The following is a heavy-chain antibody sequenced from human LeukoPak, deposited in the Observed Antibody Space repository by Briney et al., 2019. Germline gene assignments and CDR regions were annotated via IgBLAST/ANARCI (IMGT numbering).Heavy chain of an antibody. J-gene: IGHJ6*02. Sequence: PSETLSLTCTVSGGSICSGDYYWSWIRQPPGKGLEWIVYIYCSGSTYYNPSLKSRVTISVDTSKNQFSLKLSSVTAADTAVYYCATYGQEDGMDVWGQGTTVTVSS. CDR2: IYCSGST. CDR3: ATYGQEDGMDV. CDR1: GGSICSGDYY. D-gene: IGHD3-10*01. V-gene: IGHV4-30-4*01.